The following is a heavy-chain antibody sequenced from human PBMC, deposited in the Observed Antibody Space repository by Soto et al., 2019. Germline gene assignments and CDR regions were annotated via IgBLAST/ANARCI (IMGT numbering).Heavy chain of an antibody. CDR3: TRVFRGYRDY. V-gene: IGHV3-23*01. D-gene: IGHD3-22*01. Sequence: EVQLLESGGALVQPGGSLRLSCAASGFTFSSYAMTWVRQAPQKGLEWVSGISGSGRTTYYADSVKGRFTISRDNAKNSLYLQMNSLRAEDTAVYFCTRVFRGYRDYWGQGSLVTVSS. CDR2: ISGSGRTT. J-gene: IGHJ4*02. CDR1: GFTFSSYA.